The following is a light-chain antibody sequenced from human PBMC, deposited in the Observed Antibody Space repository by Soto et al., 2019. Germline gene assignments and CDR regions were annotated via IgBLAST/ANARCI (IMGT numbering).Light chain of an antibody. CDR3: QQYENLPT. CDR1: QSVSGW. V-gene: IGKV1-33*01. Sequence: DIQMTQSPSTLSASVGDTVTVTCRASQSVSGWLAWYQQKPGRAPKLLIYDASNLEAGVPSRFRGSGSGTDFTFTISRLQPEDIATYYCQQYENLPTFGQGTRLEIK. J-gene: IGKJ5*01. CDR2: DAS.